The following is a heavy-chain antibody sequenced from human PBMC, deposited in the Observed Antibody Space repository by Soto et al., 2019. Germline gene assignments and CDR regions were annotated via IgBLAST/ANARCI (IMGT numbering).Heavy chain of an antibody. CDR1: GFTLSSYW. V-gene: IGHV3-74*01. J-gene: IGHJ5*01. Sequence: GGSLRLSCAASGFTLSSYWMHWVRQAPGKGLVWVSRINSDGSSTSYADSVKGRFTTSRDSAKNTLYLQMNSLRAEDTAVYYCARDPAPSGWFDYWGQGTLVTVSS. D-gene: IGHD6-19*01. CDR2: INSDGSST. CDR3: ARDPAPSGWFDY.